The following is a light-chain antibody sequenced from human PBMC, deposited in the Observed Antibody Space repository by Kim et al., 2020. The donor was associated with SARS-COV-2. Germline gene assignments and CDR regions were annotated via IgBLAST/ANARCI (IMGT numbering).Light chain of an antibody. CDR2: GAS. Sequence: LSPGERATLSYRASQSVSSSYLAWYQQKPGQAPRLLIYGASSRATGIPDRFSGSGSGTDFTLTISRLEPEDFAVYYCQQYGSSLYSFGQGTKLEIK. CDR1: QSVSSSY. V-gene: IGKV3-20*01. J-gene: IGKJ2*03. CDR3: QQYGSSLYS.